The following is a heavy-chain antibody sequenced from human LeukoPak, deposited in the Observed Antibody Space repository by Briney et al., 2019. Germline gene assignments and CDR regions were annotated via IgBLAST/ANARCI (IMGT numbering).Heavy chain of an antibody. CDR3: ARAPNHGGSYLEAFDI. D-gene: IGHD1-26*01. CDR2: IYYSGST. J-gene: IGHJ3*02. Sequence: KPSETLSLTCTVSGGSISSSSYYWSWIRQPPGKGLEWIGYIYYSGSTNYNPSLKSRVTISEDTSKNQFSLKLTSVTAADTAVYYCARAPNHGGSYLEAFDIWGQGTMVTVSS. V-gene: IGHV4-61*01. CDR1: GGSISSSSYY.